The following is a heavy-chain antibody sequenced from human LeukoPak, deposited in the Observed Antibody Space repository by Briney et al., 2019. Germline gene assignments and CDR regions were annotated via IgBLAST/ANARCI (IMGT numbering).Heavy chain of an antibody. CDR1: GFTFSSHS. Sequence: GGSLRLSCAASGFTFSSHSMNWVRQAPGKGREWVSSISPSGNYIYYADSVEGRFTISRDNAKNSLYLPMNSLRAEDTAVYYCARDLSSSTSCYSYWGQGTLVTVSS. D-gene: IGHD2-2*01. CDR2: ISPSGNYI. CDR3: ARDLSSSTSCYSY. J-gene: IGHJ4*02. V-gene: IGHV3-21*01.